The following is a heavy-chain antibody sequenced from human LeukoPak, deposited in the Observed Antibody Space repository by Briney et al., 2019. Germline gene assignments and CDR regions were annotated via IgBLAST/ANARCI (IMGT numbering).Heavy chain of an antibody. CDR2: INHSGST. J-gene: IGHJ6*02. CDR3: ARTVSLRFFYYYGMDV. CDR1: GGSFSGYY. Sequence: SEILSLTCAVYGGSFSGYYWSWIRQPPGKGLEWIGEINHSGSTNYNPSLKSRVTISVDTSKNQFSLKLSSVTAADTAVYYCARTVSLRFFYYYGMDVWGQGTTVTVSS. D-gene: IGHD5/OR15-5a*01. V-gene: IGHV4-34*01.